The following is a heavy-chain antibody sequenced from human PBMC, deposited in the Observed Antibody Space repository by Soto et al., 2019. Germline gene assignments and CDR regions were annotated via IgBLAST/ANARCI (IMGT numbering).Heavy chain of an antibody. D-gene: IGHD6-13*01. V-gene: IGHV1-2*04. CDR2: INPNSGGT. CDR1: GGTFSSYA. Sequence: ASVKVSCKASGGTFSSYAISWVRQAPGQGLEWMGWINPNSGGTNYAQKFQGWVTMTRDTSISTAYMELSRLRSDDTAVYYCARGDSSSWSYSGMDVWGQGNTVTVSS. J-gene: IGHJ6*02. CDR3: ARGDSSSWSYSGMDV.